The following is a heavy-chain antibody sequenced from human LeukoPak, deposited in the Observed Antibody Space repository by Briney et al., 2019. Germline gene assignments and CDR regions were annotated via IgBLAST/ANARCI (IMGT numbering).Heavy chain of an antibody. D-gene: IGHD6-19*01. CDR2: IVSSGTTR. CDR1: GFPFSVYE. V-gene: IGHV3-48*03. J-gene: IGHJ4*02. CDR3: ALLAVASDFDY. Sequence: GGPLRLSCAVSGFPFSVYEMNWVRQAPGKGLEWVSNIVSSGTTRYYADSVKGRFSISRDNAENSLYLQMNSLRVEDTGIYYCALLAVASDFDYWGQGALVTVSS.